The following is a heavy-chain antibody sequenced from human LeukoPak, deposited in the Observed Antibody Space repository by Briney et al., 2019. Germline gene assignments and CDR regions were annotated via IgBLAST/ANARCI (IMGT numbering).Heavy chain of an antibody. D-gene: IGHD2-15*01. CDR1: GFTFSSYA. Sequence: PGGSLRLSCAASGFTFSSYAMHWVRQAPGKGLEWVAVISYDGSNKYYADSVKGRFTISRDNSKNTLYLQMNSLRAKDTAVYYCATPLYCSGGSCYGYYYGMDVWGQGTTVTVSS. J-gene: IGHJ6*02. CDR3: ATPLYCSGGSCYGYYYGMDV. V-gene: IGHV3-30*04. CDR2: ISYDGSNK.